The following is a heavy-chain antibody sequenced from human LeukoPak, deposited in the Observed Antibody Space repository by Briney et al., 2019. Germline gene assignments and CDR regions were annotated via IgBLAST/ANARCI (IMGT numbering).Heavy chain of an antibody. CDR3: ARLASGSYGPLTPFDY. D-gene: IGHD1-26*01. CDR2: IYYSGST. CDR1: GGSISSYY. Sequence: SETLSLTCTVPGGSISSYYWSWIRQPPGKGLEWIGDIYYSGSTNYNPSLKSRVTISVDTSKNQFSLRLSSVTAADTAVYYSARLASGSYGPLTPFDYWGQGTLVTVSS. J-gene: IGHJ4*02. V-gene: IGHV4-59*08.